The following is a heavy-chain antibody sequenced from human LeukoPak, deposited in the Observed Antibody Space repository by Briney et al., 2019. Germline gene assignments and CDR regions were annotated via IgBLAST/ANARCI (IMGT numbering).Heavy chain of an antibody. V-gene: IGHV4-34*01. CDR2: INHSGST. CDR3: VRGSGVPAYYYDRSRAFDI. CDR1: GGSFSGYY. J-gene: IGHJ3*02. D-gene: IGHD3-22*01. Sequence: SETLSLTCAVYGGSFSGYYWSWIRQPPGKGLEWIGEINHSGSTNYNPSLKSRVTISVDTSKNQFSLKLSSVTAADTAVYYCVRGSGVPAYYYDRSRAFDIWGQGTMVTVSS.